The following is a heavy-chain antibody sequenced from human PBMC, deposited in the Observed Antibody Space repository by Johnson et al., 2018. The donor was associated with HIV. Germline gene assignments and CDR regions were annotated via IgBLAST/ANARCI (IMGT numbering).Heavy chain of an antibody. CDR1: GFIFHNYA. Sequence: QMLLVESGGGVVQPGTSLRLSCTASGFIFHNYAMHWVRQAPGKGLEWVAFISYDGGTESYADSVKGRFTVSRDNSKNALFLQMNNLGPEDAGIYFCAKTYYGGNDDAFDLWGQGTMVTVSS. CDR3: AKTYYGGNDDAFDL. V-gene: IGHV3-30*18. D-gene: IGHD4-23*01. J-gene: IGHJ3*01. CDR2: ISYDGGTE.